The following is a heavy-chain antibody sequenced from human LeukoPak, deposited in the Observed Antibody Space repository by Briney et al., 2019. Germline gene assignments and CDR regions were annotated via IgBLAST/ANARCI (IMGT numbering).Heavy chain of an antibody. CDR2: MSSSSTSI. CDR1: GFTFSSYS. D-gene: IGHD3-22*01. CDR3: AREGDSSGPSVGLDY. V-gene: IGHV3-48*02. Sequence: PGGSLRLSCAASGFTFSSYSMNWVRQAPGKGLEWVSYMSSSSTSIYHADSVKGRFTISRDDAKNTLDLQMNRLRDEDTAVYYCAREGDSSGPSVGLDYWGQGTLVTVSS. J-gene: IGHJ4*02.